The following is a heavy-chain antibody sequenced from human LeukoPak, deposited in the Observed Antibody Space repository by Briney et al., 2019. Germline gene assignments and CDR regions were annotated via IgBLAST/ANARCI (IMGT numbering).Heavy chain of an antibody. CDR3: ARDVGGDYFDY. CDR2: ISYDGSNK. Sequence: HPGRSLRLSCAASGFTFSSYGMHWVRQAPGKGLEWVAVISYDGSNKYYADSVKGRFTISRDNSKNTLYLQMNSLRAEDTAVYYCARDVGGDYFDYWGQGTLVTVSS. V-gene: IGHV3-30*03. CDR1: GFTFSSYG. J-gene: IGHJ4*02. D-gene: IGHD2-21*01.